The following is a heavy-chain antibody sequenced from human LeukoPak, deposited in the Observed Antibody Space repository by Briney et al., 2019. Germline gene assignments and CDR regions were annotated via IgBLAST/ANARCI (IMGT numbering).Heavy chain of an antibody. V-gene: IGHV3-48*04. D-gene: IGHD5-18*01. CDR3: ASEGNTAMATGAFDI. J-gene: IGHJ3*02. CDR2: ISSSGSTI. Sequence: GGSLRLSCTASGFTFSSYSMNWVRQAPGKGLEWVSYISSSGSTIYYADSVKGRFTISRDNAKNSLYLQMNSLRAEDTAVYYCASEGNTAMATGAFDIWGQGTMVTVSS. CDR1: GFTFSSYS.